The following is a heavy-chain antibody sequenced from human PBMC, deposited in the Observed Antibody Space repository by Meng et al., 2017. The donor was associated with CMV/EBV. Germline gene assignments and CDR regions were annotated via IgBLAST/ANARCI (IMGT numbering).Heavy chain of an antibody. Sequence: GESLKISCAASGFTFGSYSMNWVRQAPGKGLEWVSSISSSSSYIYYADSVKGRFTISRDNAKNSLYLQMNSLRAEDTAVYYCAGVVPQGYWFDPWGQGTLVTVSS. CDR2: ISSSSSYI. D-gene: IGHD2-15*01. CDR1: GFTFGSYS. CDR3: AGVVPQGYWFDP. J-gene: IGHJ5*02. V-gene: IGHV3-21*01.